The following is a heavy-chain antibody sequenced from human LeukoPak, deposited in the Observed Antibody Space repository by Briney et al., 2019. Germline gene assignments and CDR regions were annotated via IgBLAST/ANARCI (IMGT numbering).Heavy chain of an antibody. D-gene: IGHD2-21*01. CDR2: IYPGDSDT. Sequence: GESLKISCKGSGYSFTSYWIGWVRQMPGKGLEWMGIIYPGDSDTRYSPSFQGQVTISADKSISTAYLQWSSLKASDTAMYYCARLPFCGGDCYPNWFDPWGQGTLVTFSS. V-gene: IGHV5-51*01. CDR1: GYSFTSYW. J-gene: IGHJ5*02. CDR3: ARLPFCGGDCYPNWFDP.